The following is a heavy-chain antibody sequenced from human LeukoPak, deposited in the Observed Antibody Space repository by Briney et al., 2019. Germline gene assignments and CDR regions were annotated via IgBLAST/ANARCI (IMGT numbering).Heavy chain of an antibody. Sequence: GGSLRLSSAAAGFTFSKFAMSWVRQAPGKGLEWVSLISTSGTPHYADSVKGRFTISRDNSKNTLYLQINSLRAEDTAVYYCAKVIAAAGRLSFDYWGQGTLVTVSS. V-gene: IGHV3-23*01. D-gene: IGHD6-13*01. CDR3: AKVIAAAGRLSFDY. J-gene: IGHJ4*02. CDR1: GFTFSKFA. CDR2: ISTSGTP.